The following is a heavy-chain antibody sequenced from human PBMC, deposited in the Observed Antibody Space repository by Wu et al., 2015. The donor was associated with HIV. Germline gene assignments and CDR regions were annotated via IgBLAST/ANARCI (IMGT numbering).Heavy chain of an antibody. CDR2: INPSGGST. Sequence: QVQLVQSGAEVKKPGASVKVSCKASGYTFTSYYMHWVRQAPGQGLEWMGIINPSGGSTSYAQKFQGRVTMTRDTSTSTVYMELSSLRSEDTAVYYCARDTPRYCSGGSCYSSVGAFDIWGQGTMVTVSS. CDR1: GYTFTSYY. V-gene: IGHV1-46*01. J-gene: IGHJ3*02. CDR3: ARDTPRYCSGGSCYSSVGAFDI. D-gene: IGHD2-15*01.